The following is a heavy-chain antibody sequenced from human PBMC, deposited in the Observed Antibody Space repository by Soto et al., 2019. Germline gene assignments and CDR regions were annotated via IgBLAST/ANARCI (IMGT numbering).Heavy chain of an antibody. V-gene: IGHV3-23*01. CDR1: GFTFNNYA. D-gene: IGHD3-10*01. CDR2: ISGGGDTT. CDR3: AKGRGGSGSLTPRVDF. Sequence: EVQLLESGGGLVQPGGSLRLSCAASGFTFNNYAMTWVRQAPGKGLEWVSAISGGGDTTSYADSVKGRFTVSRDGFKSTLCLEMSSLGAEDPALYYCAKGRGGSGSLTPRVDFWGQGTLVTVSS. J-gene: IGHJ4*02.